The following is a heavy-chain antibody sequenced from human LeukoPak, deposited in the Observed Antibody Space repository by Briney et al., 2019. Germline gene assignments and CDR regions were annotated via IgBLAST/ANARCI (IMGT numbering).Heavy chain of an antibody. V-gene: IGHV3-23*01. CDR2: IGSSGGST. D-gene: IGHD6-13*01. Sequence: GGSLRLSCAASGLTFSSYAMSWVRQAPGKGLEWVSVIGSSGGSTYYADSVKDRFTISRDNSKNTLYLQMNSLTAEDTAVYYCVKGEAAAGTSSWFDPWGQGTLVSVSS. CDR1: GLTFSSYA. J-gene: IGHJ5*02. CDR3: VKGEAAAGTSSWFDP.